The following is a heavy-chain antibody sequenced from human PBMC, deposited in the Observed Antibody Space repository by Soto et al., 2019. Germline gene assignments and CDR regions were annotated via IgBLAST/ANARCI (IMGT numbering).Heavy chain of an antibody. CDR2: ISSSSSYI. D-gene: IGHD6-13*01. CDR3: ARDFDGYSSSWSAPFDY. Sequence: GGSLRLSCAASGFTFSSYSMNWVRRAPGKGLEWVSSISSSSSYIYYADSVKGRFTISRDNAKNSLYLQMNSLRAEDTAVYYCARDFDGYSSSWSAPFDYWGQGALVTVYS. CDR1: GFTFSSYS. J-gene: IGHJ4*02. V-gene: IGHV3-21*01.